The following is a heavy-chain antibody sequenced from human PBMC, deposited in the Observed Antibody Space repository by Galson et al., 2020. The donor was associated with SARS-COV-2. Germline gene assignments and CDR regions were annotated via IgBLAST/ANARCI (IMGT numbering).Heavy chain of an antibody. Sequence: SSVTVSCMASRYTLTSYGISRLRQAPGHGLEWMGWISAYNCNTNYAQKPHGRVTMTTDPSTSTAYMELRSLRSDDTAVYYCARWFGVVIIPHYYYYMDVWGKGTTVTVSS. V-gene: IGHV1-18*01. D-gene: IGHD3-3*01. CDR3: ARWFGVVIIPHYYYYMDV. J-gene: IGHJ6*03. CDR1: RYTLTSYG. CDR2: ISAYNCNT.